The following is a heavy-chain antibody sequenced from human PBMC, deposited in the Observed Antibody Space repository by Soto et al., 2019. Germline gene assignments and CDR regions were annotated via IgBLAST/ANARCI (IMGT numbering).Heavy chain of an antibody. D-gene: IGHD3-3*01. J-gene: IGHJ6*02. Sequence: PGGSLRLSCAASGFTFSSYSMTWVRQAPGKGLEWVSSISSSSGYIYCADSVKGRFTISRDTAKNSLYLQMNSLRAEDTAVYYCAGSQIRIFGVVTHYYYYGLDVWGQGTTVTVSS. CDR3: AGSQIRIFGVVTHYYYYGLDV. CDR1: GFTFSSYS. V-gene: IGHV3-21*01. CDR2: ISSSSGYI.